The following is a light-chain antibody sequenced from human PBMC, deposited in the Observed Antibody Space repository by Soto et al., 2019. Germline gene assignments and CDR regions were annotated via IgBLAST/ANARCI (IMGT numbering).Light chain of an antibody. CDR1: QSVSSY. Sequence: EIVLTQSPATLSLSPGERATLSCRASQSVSSYLAWYQQKPGQAPRLLIYDASNRATGIPARFSGSGSGTDFTLTISSREPEEVAVYYCQQRSNWPALTFGGGTKVEIK. CDR2: DAS. CDR3: QQRSNWPALT. V-gene: IGKV3-11*01. J-gene: IGKJ4*01.